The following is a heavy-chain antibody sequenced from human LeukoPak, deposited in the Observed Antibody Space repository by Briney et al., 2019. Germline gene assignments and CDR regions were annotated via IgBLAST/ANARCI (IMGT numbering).Heavy chain of an antibody. D-gene: IGHD5-18*01. Sequence: KPSETLSLTCTVSGGSISSYYWSWIRQPPGKGLEWIGYIYYSGSTNYNPSLKSRVTISVGTSKNQFSLKLSSVTAADTAVYYCARGGYSYGINWFDPWGQGTLVTVSS. CDR3: ARGGYSYGINWFDP. V-gene: IGHV4-59*01. CDR2: IYYSGST. J-gene: IGHJ5*02. CDR1: GGSISSYY.